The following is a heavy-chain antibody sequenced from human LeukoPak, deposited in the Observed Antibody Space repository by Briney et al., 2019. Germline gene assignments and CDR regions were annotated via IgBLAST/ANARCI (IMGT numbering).Heavy chain of an antibody. Sequence: GGSLRLSCAASGFTFSDYYMSWIRQAPGKGLEWVSYISSSGSTIYYAGSVKGRFTISRDNAKNSLYLQMDSLRAEDTAVYYCAREPCSSSGWYCPVASWGQGTLVTVSS. CDR1: GFTFSDYY. D-gene: IGHD6-19*01. V-gene: IGHV3-11*04. CDR3: AREPCSSSGWYCPVAS. J-gene: IGHJ4*02. CDR2: ISSSGSTI.